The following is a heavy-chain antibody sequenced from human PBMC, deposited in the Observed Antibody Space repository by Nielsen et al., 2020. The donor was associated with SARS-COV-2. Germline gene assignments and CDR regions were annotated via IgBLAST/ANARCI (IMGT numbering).Heavy chain of an antibody. CDR1: GDSLSSYY. D-gene: IGHD2-15*01. J-gene: IGHJ2*01. CDR2: VFYEGTT. V-gene: IGHV4-59*13. CDR3: ATTKGYCSGGSCYDWYFDI. Sequence: SETLSLTCTVSGDSLSSYYWTWIRQAPGKALEWIGYVFYEGTTQYNPSLESRVTLSVDTTKNQFSLKLRSVTAADTAVYYCATTKGYCSGGSCYDWYFDIWGRGAQVTVSS.